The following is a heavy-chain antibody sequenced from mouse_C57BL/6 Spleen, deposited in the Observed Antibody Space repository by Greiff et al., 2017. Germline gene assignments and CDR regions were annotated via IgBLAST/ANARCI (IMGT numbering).Heavy chain of an antibody. D-gene: IGHD1-1*01. V-gene: IGHV5-4*01. CDR2: ISDGGSYT. J-gene: IGHJ2*01. Sequence: EVQLVESGGGLVKPGGSLKLSRAASGFTFSSYAMSWVRQTPEKRLEWVATISDGGSYTYYPDNVKGRFTISRDNAKNNLYLQMSHLKSEDTAMYYCASFYGSSLFDYWGQGTTLTVSS. CDR3: ASFYGSSLFDY. CDR1: GFTFSSYA.